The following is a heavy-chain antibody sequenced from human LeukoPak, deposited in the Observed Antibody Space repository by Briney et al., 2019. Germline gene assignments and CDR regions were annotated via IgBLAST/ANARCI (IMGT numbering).Heavy chain of an antibody. J-gene: IGHJ3*02. CDR3: AKDRIAVAGHDAFDI. Sequence: GGSLRLSCAASGFTFNSYAMSWVRQAPGKGLEWVSAISGSGGSTYYADSVKGRFTVSRDNSKNTLYLQMNSLRAEDTAVYYCAKDRIAVAGHDAFDIWGQGTMVTVSS. V-gene: IGHV3-23*01. CDR1: GFTFNSYA. D-gene: IGHD6-19*01. CDR2: ISGSGGST.